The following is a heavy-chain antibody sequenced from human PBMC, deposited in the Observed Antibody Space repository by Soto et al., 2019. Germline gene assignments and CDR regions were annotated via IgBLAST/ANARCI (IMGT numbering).Heavy chain of an antibody. CDR1: GASVSSGSYY. Sequence: PSETLSLTCTVSGASVSSGSYYWSWIRQPPGKGLEWIGYIYYSGSTNYNPSLKSRVTISVDTSKNQLSLKLSSVTAADTAVYYCARADTAMGLYYFDYWGQGTLVTVSS. CDR2: IYYSGST. J-gene: IGHJ4*02. V-gene: IGHV4-61*01. CDR3: ARADTAMGLYYFDY. D-gene: IGHD5-18*01.